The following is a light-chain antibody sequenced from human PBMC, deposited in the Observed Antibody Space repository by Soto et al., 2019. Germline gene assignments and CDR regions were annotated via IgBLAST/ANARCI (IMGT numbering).Light chain of an antibody. CDR2: GAS. V-gene: IGKV3-15*01. J-gene: IGKJ1*01. Sequence: EIVLTQSPGTLSLSPGERATLCCRASQSVSSNLAWYQHKPGQAPRLLTYGASTRATGIPARFSGSGSGTEFTLTISSLQPEDFAVYYCQQYYNWPRTFGQGTKVDIK. CDR3: QQYYNWPRT. CDR1: QSVSSN.